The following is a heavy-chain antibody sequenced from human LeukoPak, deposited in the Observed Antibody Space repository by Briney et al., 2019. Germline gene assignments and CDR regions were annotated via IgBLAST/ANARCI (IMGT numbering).Heavy chain of an antibody. Sequence: GRSLRLSCAASGFSFSNHGMHWVRQAPGKRLEWVAVIWDDGNNKRYANSVNGRFTISRDNSENTLYLQMNGLTAEDTAMYYCARDSYQDYYGRFDPWGQGTLVIVSS. CDR2: IWDDGNNK. CDR1: GFSFSNHG. CDR3: ARDSYQDYYGRFDP. J-gene: IGHJ5*02. D-gene: IGHD3-10*01. V-gene: IGHV3-33*01.